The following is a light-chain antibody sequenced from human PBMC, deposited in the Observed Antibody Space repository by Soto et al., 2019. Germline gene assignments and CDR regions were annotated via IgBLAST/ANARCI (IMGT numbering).Light chain of an antibody. V-gene: IGLV2-8*01. Sequence: QLVLTQPPSASGSPGQSVTISCTGTSSDVGAYNYVSWYQQHPGKAPKLMISEVNKRPSGVPDRFSGSKSGNTASLTVSGLQPEDEADYYCSSYGGPNNSNYVFGTGTKVTVL. CDR1: SSDVGAYNY. CDR2: EVN. J-gene: IGLJ1*01. CDR3: SSYGGPNNSNYV.